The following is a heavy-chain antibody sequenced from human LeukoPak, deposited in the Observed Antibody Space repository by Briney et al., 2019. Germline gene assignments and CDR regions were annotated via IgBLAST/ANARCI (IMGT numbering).Heavy chain of an antibody. D-gene: IGHD3-3*01. V-gene: IGHV3-48*01. Sequence: GGSLRLSCAASGFTFSSYSMNWVRQAPGKGLEWVSYISTSSSTIYYADSVKGRFTISRDNSKNTLYLQMNSLTAEDTAVYYCASSTIFGVVIPYYFDYWGQGTLVTVSS. CDR1: GFTFSSYS. J-gene: IGHJ4*02. CDR3: ASSTIFGVVIPYYFDY. CDR2: ISTSSSTI.